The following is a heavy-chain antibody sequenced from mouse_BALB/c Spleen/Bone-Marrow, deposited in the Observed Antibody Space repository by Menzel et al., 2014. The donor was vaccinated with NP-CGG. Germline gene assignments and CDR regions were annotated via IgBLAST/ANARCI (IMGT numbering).Heavy chain of an antibody. Sequence: EVQVVESGGGLVQPGGSLRLSCATSGFTFTDYYMSWVRQTPGKALEWLGFIRNKANGYTADYSVSVKGRFTISRDNSQNILYLQMNTLRAEDGATYYCARDENYDIYWYFDVWGAGTTVTVSS. J-gene: IGHJ1*01. D-gene: IGHD1-1*01. V-gene: IGHV7-3*02. CDR2: IRNKANGYTA. CDR3: ARDENYDIYWYFDV. CDR1: GFTFTDYY.